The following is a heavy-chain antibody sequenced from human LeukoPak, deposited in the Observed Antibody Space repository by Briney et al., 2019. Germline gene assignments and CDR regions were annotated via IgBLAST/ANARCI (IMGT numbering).Heavy chain of an antibody. CDR2: INHSGST. Sequence: PSETLSLTCAVYGGSFSGYYWSWIRQPPGKGLEWIGEINHSGSTNYNPSLKSRVTISVDTSKNQFSLKLSSVTAADTAVYYCARGLGLLYYGSGSYYNNWGQGTLVTVSS. D-gene: IGHD3-10*01. V-gene: IGHV4-34*01. CDR3: ARGLGLLYYGSGSYYNN. CDR1: GGSFSGYY. J-gene: IGHJ4*02.